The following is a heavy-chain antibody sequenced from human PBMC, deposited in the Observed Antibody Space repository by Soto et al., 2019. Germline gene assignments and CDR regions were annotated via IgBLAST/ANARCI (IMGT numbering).Heavy chain of an antibody. CDR3: AKDVDLEKYCDP. D-gene: IGHD5-12*01. CDR2: IYHSGTT. J-gene: IGHJ5*02. CDR1: GYSISSNFY. Sequence: TLSLTCDVSGYSISSNFYWAWIRQSPGKGLVWIGSIYHSGTTFYNPSLRSRLTISLDTSKNQFSLKLTSVTAADTAVYYCAKDVDLEKYCDPWCQGTLVSVS. V-gene: IGHV4-38-2*01.